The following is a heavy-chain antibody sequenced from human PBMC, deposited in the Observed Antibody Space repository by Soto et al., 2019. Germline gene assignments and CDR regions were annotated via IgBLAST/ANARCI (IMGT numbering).Heavy chain of an antibody. J-gene: IGHJ2*01. CDR2: IWYDGSNK. D-gene: IGHD3-3*01. CDR1: GFTFSSYG. Sequence: QVQLVESGGGVVQPGRSLRLSCAASGFTFSSYGMHWVRQAPGKGLEWVAVIWYDGSNKYYADSVKGRFTISRDNSKNTLDLQMNSLRAEDTAVYYCARGKRITIFGVVTENWYFDLWGRGTLVTVSS. CDR3: ARGKRITIFGVVTENWYFDL. V-gene: IGHV3-33*01.